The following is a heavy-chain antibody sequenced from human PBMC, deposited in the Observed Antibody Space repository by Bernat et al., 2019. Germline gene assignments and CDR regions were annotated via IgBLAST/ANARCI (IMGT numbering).Heavy chain of an antibody. CDR1: GFTVSSNY. V-gene: IGHV3-66*01. D-gene: IGHD3-16*01. Sequence: EVQLVESGGGLVQPGGSLRLSCAASGFTVSSNYMSWVRQAPGKGLEWVSVIYSGGSTYYADSVKGRFTISRDNSKNTLYRQMNSLRAEDTAVYSCARAKGGAGTLAYYYYMDVWGKGTTVTVSS. CDR2: IYSGGST. J-gene: IGHJ6*03. CDR3: ARAKGGAGTLAYYYYMDV.